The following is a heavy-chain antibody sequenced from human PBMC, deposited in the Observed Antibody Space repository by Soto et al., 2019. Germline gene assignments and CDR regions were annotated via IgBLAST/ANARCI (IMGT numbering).Heavy chain of an antibody. J-gene: IGHJ5*01. D-gene: IGHD3-16*01. Sequence: QLQLQESGPGLVKPSETLSLTCSVSNGSISNPIYYWAWIRQPPGKGLEWIGSIFYNGNAYYNPSLKSRVTMSVDTSKNQFSLKLSSVTAADTAVYYCAGRTSLASVEVFSGGLSGYNWVDPWGRGTLVTVSS. CDR3: AGRTSLASVEVFSGGLSGYNWVDP. CDR2: IFYNGNA. CDR1: NGSISNPIYY. V-gene: IGHV4-39*01.